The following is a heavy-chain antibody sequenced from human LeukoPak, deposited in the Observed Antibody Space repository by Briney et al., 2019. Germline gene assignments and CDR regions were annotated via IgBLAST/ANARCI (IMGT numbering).Heavy chain of an antibody. D-gene: IGHD2-2*02. J-gene: IGHJ6*03. CDR3: ARDRYRSSTSCYTLPNMDV. Sequence: ASVKVSCKASGYTFTGYYMHWVRQAPGQGLEWMGWINPNSGGTNYAQKFQGRVTMTRDTSISTAYMELSRLRSDDTAVYYCARDRYRSSTSCYTLPNMDVWGKGTTVTVSS. CDR2: INPNSGGT. V-gene: IGHV1-2*02. CDR1: GYTFTGYY.